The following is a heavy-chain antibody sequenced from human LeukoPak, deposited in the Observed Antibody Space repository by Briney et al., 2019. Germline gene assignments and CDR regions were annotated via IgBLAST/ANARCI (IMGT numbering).Heavy chain of an antibody. CDR3: AKGLEGYCSSTSCPYFDC. J-gene: IGHJ4*02. CDR1: GFTFSSYG. Sequence: PGRSLRLSCAASGFTFSSYGMHWVRQAPGKGLEWVAVISYDGSNKYYADSVKGRFTISRDNSKNTLYLQMNSLRAEDTAVYYCAKGLEGYCSSTSCPYFDCWGQGTLVTVSS. V-gene: IGHV3-30*18. D-gene: IGHD2-2*01. CDR2: ISYDGSNK.